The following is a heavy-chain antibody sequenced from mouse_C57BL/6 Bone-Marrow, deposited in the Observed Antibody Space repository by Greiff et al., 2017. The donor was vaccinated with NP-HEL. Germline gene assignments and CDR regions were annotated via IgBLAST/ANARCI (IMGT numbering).Heavy chain of an antibody. CDR2: LAPANGNT. D-gene: IGHD2-2*01. Sequence: EVQLQQSVAELVRPGASVKLSCTASGFNIKNTYMHWVKQRPEQGLEWIGRLAPANGNTKYAPKFQGTATITADTSSNTAYLQLSSLTSEDTAIYYCARGGYDRDWYFDVWGTGTTVTVSS. J-gene: IGHJ1*03. CDR3: ARGGYDRDWYFDV. CDR1: GFNIKNTY. V-gene: IGHV14-3*01.